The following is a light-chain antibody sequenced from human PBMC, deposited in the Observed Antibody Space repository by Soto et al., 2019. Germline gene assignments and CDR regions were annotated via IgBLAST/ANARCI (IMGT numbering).Light chain of an antibody. CDR3: FSYTTSSTAV. CDR2: DVS. J-gene: IGLJ7*01. CDR1: SSDVGAYNY. V-gene: IGLV2-14*01. Sequence: QSALTQPASVSGSPGQSITISCTGTSSDVGAYNYVSWYQQHPGKAPKVLIFDVSSRPSGVSNRFSGSKSANTASLTISGLQAEDEADYFCFSYTTSSTAVFGGGTQLTVL.